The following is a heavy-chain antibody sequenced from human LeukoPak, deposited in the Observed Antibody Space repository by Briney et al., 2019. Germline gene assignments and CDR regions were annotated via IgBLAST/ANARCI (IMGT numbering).Heavy chain of an antibody. CDR2: IYSGGST. V-gene: IGHV3-66*01. J-gene: IGHJ4*02. Sequence: GGSLRLSCAASGFTVSSNYMSWVRQAPGKGLERVSVIYSGGSTYYADSVKGRFTISRDNSKNTLYLQMNSLRAEDTAVYYCARDSMVRGALDYWGQGTLVTVSS. D-gene: IGHD3-10*01. CDR1: GFTVSSNY. CDR3: ARDSMVRGALDY.